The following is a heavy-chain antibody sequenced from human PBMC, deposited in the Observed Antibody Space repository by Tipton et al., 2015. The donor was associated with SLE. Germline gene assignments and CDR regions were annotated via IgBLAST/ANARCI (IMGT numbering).Heavy chain of an antibody. D-gene: IGHD6-19*01. CDR3: ARAPYRNAWYGAFDI. Sequence: LRLSCAVYGGSFSGYYWSWIRQPPEKGLEWIGEINHSGSTNYNPSLKSRVTISVDTSKNQFSLKLSSVTAADTGVIYCARAPYRNAWYGAFDIWGQGTAVTVSS. V-gene: IGHV4-34*01. J-gene: IGHJ3*02. CDR1: GGSFSGYY. CDR2: INHSGST.